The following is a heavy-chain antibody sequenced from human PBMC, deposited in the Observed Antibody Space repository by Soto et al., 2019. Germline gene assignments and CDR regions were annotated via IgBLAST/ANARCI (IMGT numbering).Heavy chain of an antibody. CDR1: GGSISSSSYY. D-gene: IGHD3-22*01. J-gene: IGHJ3*02. V-gene: IGHV4-39*01. CDR2: IYYSGST. CDR3: ATAAHYYDSSGYSLGFDI. Sequence: SETLSLTCTVSGGSISSSSYYWGWIRQPPGKGLEWIGSIYYSGSTYYNPSLKSRVTISVDTSKNQFSLKLSSVTAADTAVYYCATAAHYYDSSGYSLGFDIWGQGTMVPVSS.